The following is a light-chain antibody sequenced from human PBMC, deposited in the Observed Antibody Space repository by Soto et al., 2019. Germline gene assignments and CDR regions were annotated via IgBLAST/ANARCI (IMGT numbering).Light chain of an antibody. Sequence: QSSLTLLPSVSEAPGQRFTTSCTGSDSNIASTYDVHWYQQLPGAAPKLLIYGHKNRPSGVPDRFSGSKSGTSASLTITVLQAEDEADYYCQSYDSSLRGSYVFGTGTKVTV. CDR2: GHK. CDR1: DSNIASTYD. V-gene: IGLV1-40*01. CDR3: QSYDSSLRGSYV. J-gene: IGLJ1*01.